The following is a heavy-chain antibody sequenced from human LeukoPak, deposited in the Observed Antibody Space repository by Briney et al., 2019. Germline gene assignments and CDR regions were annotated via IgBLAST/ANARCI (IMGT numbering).Heavy chain of an antibody. V-gene: IGHV3-21*01. J-gene: IGHJ4*02. CDR3: ARTYYYDSSGYYYVRYFDY. Sequence: GGSLRLSCAASGFTFSSYSMNWVRQAPGKGLEWVSSISSSNSYIYYADSAKGRFTISRDNAKNSLYLEMNSLRAEDTAVYYCARTYYYDSSGYYYVRYFDYWGQGTLVTVSS. CDR2: ISSSNSYI. CDR1: GFTFSSYS. D-gene: IGHD3-22*01.